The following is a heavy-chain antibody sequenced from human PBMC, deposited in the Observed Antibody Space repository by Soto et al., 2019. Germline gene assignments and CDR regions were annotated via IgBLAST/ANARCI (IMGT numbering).Heavy chain of an antibody. D-gene: IGHD6-13*01. CDR2: IIPIFGTA. Sequence: QVQLVQSGAELKKPGSSVKVSCKASGGTFSSYAISWVRQAPGQGLEWMGGIIPIFGTANYAQKFQGRVTITADASTSTAYMDLSSLTSDDPAIYYCARGAQSGSWGEGWFDPWGQGTLVTVSS. CDR1: GGTFSSYA. CDR3: ARGAQSGSWGEGWFDP. V-gene: IGHV1-69*12. J-gene: IGHJ5*02.